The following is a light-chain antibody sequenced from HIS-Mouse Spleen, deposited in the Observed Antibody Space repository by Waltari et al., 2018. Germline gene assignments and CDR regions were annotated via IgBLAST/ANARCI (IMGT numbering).Light chain of an antibody. CDR3: QSADSSGTYPV. CDR2: KDS. V-gene: IGLV3-25*03. J-gene: IGLJ3*02. Sequence: GQTARITCPGDALPKQYAYWYQQKPGQAPVLVIYKDSERPSGIPERFSGSSSGTTVTLTISGVQAEDEADYYCQSADSSGTYPVFGGGTKLTVL. CDR1: ALPKQY.